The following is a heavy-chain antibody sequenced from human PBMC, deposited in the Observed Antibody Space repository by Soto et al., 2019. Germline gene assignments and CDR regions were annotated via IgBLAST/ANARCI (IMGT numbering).Heavy chain of an antibody. CDR3: ARHGKAAAVLDFDY. D-gene: IGHD6-13*01. CDR1: GGSFSGYY. J-gene: IGHJ4*02. Sequence: SETLSLTCAVYGGSFSGYYWSWIRQPPGKGLEWIGEINHSGSTNYNPSLKSRVTISVDTSKNQFSLKLSSVTAADTAVYYCARHGKAAAVLDFDYWGQGTLVTVSS. V-gene: IGHV4-34*01. CDR2: INHSGST.